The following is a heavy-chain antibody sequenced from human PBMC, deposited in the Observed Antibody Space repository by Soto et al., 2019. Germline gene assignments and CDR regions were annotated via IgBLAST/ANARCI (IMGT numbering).Heavy chain of an antibody. CDR1: GGSISSGPYS. CDR2: FHYSGRT. CDR3: ARLAGYCSGTSCYGYYGMDV. J-gene: IGHJ6*02. V-gene: IGHV4-39*01. D-gene: IGHD2-2*01. Sequence: SETLSLTCSVSGGSISSGPYSWGWIRQPPGKGLEWIGTFHYSGRTYYSQSLESRVTISVDTSKNQISLKVSSVTAADTAVFYFARLAGYCSGTSCYGYYGMDVWGQGTTVTVS.